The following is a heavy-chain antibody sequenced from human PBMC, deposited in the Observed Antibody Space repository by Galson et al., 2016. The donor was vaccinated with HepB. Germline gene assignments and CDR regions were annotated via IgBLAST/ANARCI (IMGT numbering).Heavy chain of an antibody. V-gene: IGHV3-9*01. CDR3: AKDIRLWFGELSN. Sequence: SLRLSCAASRFTFDDYAMHWVRQTPGKGLEWVSGISWNSGSIGYADSVKGRFTISRDNAKNSLYLQMNSLRAEDTALYYCAKDIRLWFGELSNWGQGTLVTVSS. D-gene: IGHD3-10*01. CDR2: ISWNSGSI. J-gene: IGHJ4*02. CDR1: RFTFDDYA.